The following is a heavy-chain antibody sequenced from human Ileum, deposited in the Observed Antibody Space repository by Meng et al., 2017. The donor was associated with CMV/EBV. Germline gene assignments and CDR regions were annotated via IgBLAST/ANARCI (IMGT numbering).Heavy chain of an antibody. CDR3: ARLSVGATDYVQH. CDR2: IYYSGST. J-gene: IGHJ1*01. Sequence: SETLSLTCTVSGGSISVSNYYWGWIRQPPGKGLEWIGTIYYSGSTYYNSSLKSRVTISADTSKNQFSLKLRSVTAADAALYYCARLSVGATDYVQHWGQGTLVTVSS. V-gene: IGHV4-39*01. D-gene: IGHD1-26*01. CDR1: GGSISVSNYY.